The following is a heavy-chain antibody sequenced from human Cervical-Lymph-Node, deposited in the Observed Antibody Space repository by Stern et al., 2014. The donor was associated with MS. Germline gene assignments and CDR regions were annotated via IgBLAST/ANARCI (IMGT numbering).Heavy chain of an antibody. V-gene: IGHV1-69*14. Sequence: QVQLVQSGPEVKKPGSSVKVSCKASGGSFIHYAITWVRQAPGQGPEWMGDISPMFSTSNYAQKFQGRVTNTADKSTTTAYMEINSLTSEDTAVYYCAGPRYAFWGQGTLVIVSS. D-gene: IGHD2-2*01. CDR3: AGPRYAF. CDR1: GGSFIHYA. J-gene: IGHJ4*02. CDR2: ISPMFSTS.